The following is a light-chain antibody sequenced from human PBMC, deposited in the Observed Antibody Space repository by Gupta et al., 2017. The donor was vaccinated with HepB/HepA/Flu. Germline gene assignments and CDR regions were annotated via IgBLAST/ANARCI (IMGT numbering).Light chain of an antibody. V-gene: IGLV2-14*03. CDR3: SSYTNSGTLV. CDR2: DVT. J-gene: IGLJ3*02. CDR1: SSDIGAWAY. Sequence: QSALTQPASASGSPGQSITISCTGSSSDIGAWAYVSWYQQHPGKAPKLLISDVTKRPSGVSSRFSGSKSANTASLTISGRQAEDEADYYCSSYTNSGTLVFGGGTKLTVL.